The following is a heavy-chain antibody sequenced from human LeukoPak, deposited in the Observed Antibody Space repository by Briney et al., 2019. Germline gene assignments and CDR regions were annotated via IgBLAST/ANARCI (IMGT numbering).Heavy chain of an antibody. D-gene: IGHD3-10*01. CDR2: INPNSGGT. J-gene: IGHJ4*02. Sequence: ASVKVSCKASGYTFTDYYMHWVRQAPGQGLEWMGWINPNSGGTNYAQKFQGRVSMTRDTSISTAYMELSSLRSEDTAVYYCARGVVRGVIFRLDYWGQGTLVTVSS. V-gene: IGHV1-2*02. CDR3: ARGVVRGVIFRLDY. CDR1: GYTFTDYY.